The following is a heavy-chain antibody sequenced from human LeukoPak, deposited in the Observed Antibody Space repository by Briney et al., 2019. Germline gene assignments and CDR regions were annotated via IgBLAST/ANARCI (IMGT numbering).Heavy chain of an antibody. CDR1: GYTFTSYD. D-gene: IGHD6-6*01. J-gene: IGHJ3*02. CDR3: ARGSSSSGGGGYDAFDI. Sequence: ASVKVSCKASGYTFTSYDINWVRQATGQGLEWMGWMNPNSGNTGYAQKFQGRVTITRNTSISTAYMELSSLRSEDTAVYYCARGSSSSGGGGYDAFDIWGQGTMVTVSS. CDR2: MNPNSGNT. V-gene: IGHV1-8*03.